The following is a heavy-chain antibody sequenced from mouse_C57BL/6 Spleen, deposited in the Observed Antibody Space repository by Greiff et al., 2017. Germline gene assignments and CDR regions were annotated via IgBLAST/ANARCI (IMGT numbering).Heavy chain of an antibody. V-gene: IGHV14-2*01. D-gene: IGHD1-1*01. CDR3: ARSVGYYGSSSFAY. CDR1: GFNIKDYY. CDR2: IDPEDGET. Sequence: VQLQQSGAELVKPGASVKLSCTASGFNIKDYYMHWVKQRTEQGLEWIGRIDPEDGETKYAPNFQGKATITADTSSNTAYLQLSSLTSEDTAVYYGARSVGYYGSSSFAYWGQGTLVTVSA. J-gene: IGHJ3*01.